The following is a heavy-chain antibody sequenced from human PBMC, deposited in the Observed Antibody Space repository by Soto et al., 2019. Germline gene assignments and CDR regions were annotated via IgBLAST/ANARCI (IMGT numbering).Heavy chain of an antibody. CDR3: ARGVGNYGGNWDYYGMDV. CDR2: MNPNSGNT. J-gene: IGHJ6*02. Sequence: VSVKVYCKASGYTLSSYDINWVRQAKGQGLEWMGWMNPNSGNTGYAQKFQGRVTMTRNTSISTAYMELSSLRSEDTAVYYCARGVGNYGGNWDYYGMDVWGQGTTVTVSS. V-gene: IGHV1-8*01. D-gene: IGHD4-17*01. CDR1: GYTLSSYD.